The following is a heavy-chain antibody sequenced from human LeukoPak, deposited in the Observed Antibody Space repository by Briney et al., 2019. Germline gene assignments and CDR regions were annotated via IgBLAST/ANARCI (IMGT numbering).Heavy chain of an antibody. CDR2: IYSGGGI. Sequence: GGSLRLSCAASGFSVRSNYMTWVRQAPGKGLEWVSVIYSGGGIYYADSVKGRFTISRDNSKNTLYLQMNSLRAEDTAVYYCAKDLIGEYAFDIWGQGTMVTVSS. V-gene: IGHV3-53*01. J-gene: IGHJ3*02. CDR1: GFSVRSNY. CDR3: AKDLIGEYAFDI. D-gene: IGHD3-10*01.